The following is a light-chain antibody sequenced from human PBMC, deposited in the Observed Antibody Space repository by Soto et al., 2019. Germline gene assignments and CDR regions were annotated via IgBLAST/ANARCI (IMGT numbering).Light chain of an antibody. CDR1: SSDVGGYNY. CDR3: SSYTSSSTVV. CDR2: DVS. J-gene: IGLJ2*01. Sequence: QSVLTQPASVSGSPGQSITISCPGTSSDVGGYNYVSWYQQHPGKVPKLMIYDVSNRPSGVSNRFSGSKSGNTASLTFSGLQAEDEADYYCSSYTSSSTVVFGGGTKVTVL. V-gene: IGLV2-14*01.